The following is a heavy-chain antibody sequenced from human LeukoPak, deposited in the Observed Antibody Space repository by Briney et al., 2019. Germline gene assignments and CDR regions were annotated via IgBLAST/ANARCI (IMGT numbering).Heavy chain of an antibody. D-gene: IGHD3-16*01. J-gene: IGHJ6*02. V-gene: IGHV1-2*02. CDR3: ARGTGWGFMNYFYYGMDV. Sequence: ASVKVSCKASGYTFTGYYIHWARQAPGQGLEWVGWINPKNGGTNYAQKFKGRFTMTTDTSFITAHMELTRLASDDTAVYYCARGTGWGFMNYFYYGMDVWGQGTTVTVSS. CDR2: INPKNGGT. CDR1: GYTFTGYY.